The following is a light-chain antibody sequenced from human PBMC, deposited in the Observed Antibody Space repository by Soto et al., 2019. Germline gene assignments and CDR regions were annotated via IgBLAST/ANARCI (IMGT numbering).Light chain of an antibody. CDR2: TNT. CDR1: SSNVGGNP. V-gene: IGLV1-44*01. J-gene: IGLJ1*01. Sequence: QSLLTQPPSASGTPGQRVTISCSGSSSNVGGNPVNWYQHVPTTAPKLLIYTNTQRPSGVPDRFSGSKSGTSASLAISGLQSEDEADYYCASWDDSLNGPVVGNGTKVTVL. CDR3: ASWDDSLNGPV.